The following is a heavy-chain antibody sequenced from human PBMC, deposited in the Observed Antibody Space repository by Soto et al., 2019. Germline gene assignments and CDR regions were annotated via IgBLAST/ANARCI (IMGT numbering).Heavy chain of an antibody. D-gene: IGHD3-3*02. V-gene: IGHV4-31*03. CDR2: IYYSGTT. Sequence: QVQLQESGPGLVKPSQTLSLTCTVSGGSISSGDYYWSWIRQHPGKGLEWIGYIYYSGTTYYNPSLTSRVTLSVDTSKNQFSLKLSSVPAADTAVYYCARDVPLDREYGMAVWGQGTTVTVSS. J-gene: IGHJ6*02. CDR3: ARDVPLDREYGMAV. CDR1: GGSISSGDYY.